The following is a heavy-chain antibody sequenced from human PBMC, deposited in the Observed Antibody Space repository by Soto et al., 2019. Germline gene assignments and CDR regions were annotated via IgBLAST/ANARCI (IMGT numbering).Heavy chain of an antibody. V-gene: IGHV3-23*01. CDR2: ISGSGGST. CDR1: GFTFSSYA. CDR3: AKGGVVVPAADAFDI. J-gene: IGHJ3*02. D-gene: IGHD2-2*01. Sequence: GGSLRLSCAASGFTFSSYAMSWVRQAPGKGLEWVSVISGSGGSTYYADSVKGRFTISRDNSKNTLYLQMNSRRAEDKAVYYCAKGGVVVPAADAFDIWGQGTMVTVSS.